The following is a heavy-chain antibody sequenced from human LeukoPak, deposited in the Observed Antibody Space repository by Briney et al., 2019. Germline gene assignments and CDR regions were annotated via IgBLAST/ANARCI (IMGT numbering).Heavy chain of an antibody. D-gene: IGHD4-23*01. V-gene: IGHV4-59*01. Sequence: SETLSLTCTVSGGSTSSYYWSWIRQPPGKGLEWIGYIYYSGSTNYNPSPKSRVTISVDTSKNQFSLKLSSVTAADTAVYYCARQTGGNSDYWGQGTLVTVSS. J-gene: IGHJ4*02. CDR1: GGSTSSYY. CDR3: ARQTGGNSDY. CDR2: IYYSGST.